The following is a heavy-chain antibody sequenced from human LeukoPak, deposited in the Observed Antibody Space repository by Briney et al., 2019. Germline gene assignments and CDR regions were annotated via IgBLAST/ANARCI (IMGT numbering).Heavy chain of an antibody. V-gene: IGHV1-18*01. CDR2: IRAYNGKT. CDR3: ARVRYYDSSGHDY. Sequence: ASVKVSCKASNYTFTNYGISWVRQAPGQGLEWMGWIRAYNGKTNYAQKLQGRVTMTTDTSTSTAYMELRSLRSDDTAVYYCARVRYYDSSGHDYWGQGTLVTVSS. CDR1: NYTFTNYG. D-gene: IGHD3-22*01. J-gene: IGHJ4*02.